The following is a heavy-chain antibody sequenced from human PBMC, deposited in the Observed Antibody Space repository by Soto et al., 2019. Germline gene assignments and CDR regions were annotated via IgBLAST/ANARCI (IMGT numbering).Heavy chain of an antibody. D-gene: IGHD2-8*01. Sequence: LRLSCLASGFSFNSFNMNWIRRAPGRGLEWVASISVSGDNIYYGDSMQGRFTISRDNSKRSVFLDLNSLRVEDTAVYYCARDLGLLKSMFDYWGQGTLVTVSS. J-gene: IGHJ4*02. V-gene: IGHV3-21*01. CDR2: ISVSGDNI. CDR1: GFSFNSFN. CDR3: ARDLGLLKSMFDY.